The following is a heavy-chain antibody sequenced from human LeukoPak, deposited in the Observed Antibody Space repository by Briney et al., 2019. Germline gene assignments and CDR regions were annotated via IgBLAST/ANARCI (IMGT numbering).Heavy chain of an antibody. D-gene: IGHD3-9*01. CDR3: ARARYDILTGYYIDY. CDR1: GYTFTGYY. Sequence: ASVKVSCKASGYTFTGYYMHWVRQAPGQGLEWMGWINPNSGGTNYAQKLQGRVTMTTDTSTSTAYMELRSLRSDDTAVYYCARARYDILTGYYIDYWGQGTLVTVSS. V-gene: IGHV1-2*02. CDR2: INPNSGGT. J-gene: IGHJ4*02.